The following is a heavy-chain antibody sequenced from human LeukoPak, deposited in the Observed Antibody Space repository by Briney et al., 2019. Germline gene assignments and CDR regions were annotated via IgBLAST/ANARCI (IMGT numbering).Heavy chain of an antibody. CDR3: ARAYDGSGNLDY. CDR2: IYPNRGGT. CDR1: GYTFTDYY. Sequence: GASVKVSCKGSGYTFTDYYMHWVRQAPGQGLEWMGWIYPNRGGTSYAQKFQGRVTMTRDTSINTAYMELSRLRSDDTAVYYCARAYDGSGNLDYWGQGTLVTVSS. V-gene: IGHV1-2*02. D-gene: IGHD3-22*01. J-gene: IGHJ4*02.